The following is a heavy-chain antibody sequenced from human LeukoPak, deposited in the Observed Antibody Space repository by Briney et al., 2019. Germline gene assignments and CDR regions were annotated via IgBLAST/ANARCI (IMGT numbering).Heavy chain of an antibody. J-gene: IGHJ3*02. CDR1: GGSISSGDYY. D-gene: IGHD3-22*01. CDR2: IYYSGST. V-gene: IGHV4-30-4*01. CDR3: ARPTYYYDSRGYKTEAFDI. Sequence: PSETLSLTCTVSGGSISSGDYYWSWIRQPPGKGLEWIGYIYYSGSTYQNPSLKSRVAISVDRSKNQFSLKLTSATAADTAVYYCARPTYYYDSRGYKTEAFDIWGQGTMVTVSS.